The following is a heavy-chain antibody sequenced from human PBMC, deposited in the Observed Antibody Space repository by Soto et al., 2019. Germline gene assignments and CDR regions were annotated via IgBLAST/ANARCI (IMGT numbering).Heavy chain of an antibody. Sequence: SETLSLTCTVSGGSISFDHYHWTWIRQPPGKGLEWIGYVHYSGSVLYNPSLQSRVSISVDTSKNQFSLKLSSVTAADTAVYFCAREDDGGDRDYYGMDVWGQGTTVTVSS. CDR2: VHYSGSV. CDR1: GGSISFDHYH. V-gene: IGHV4-30-4*01. D-gene: IGHD2-21*02. J-gene: IGHJ6*02. CDR3: AREDDGGDRDYYGMDV.